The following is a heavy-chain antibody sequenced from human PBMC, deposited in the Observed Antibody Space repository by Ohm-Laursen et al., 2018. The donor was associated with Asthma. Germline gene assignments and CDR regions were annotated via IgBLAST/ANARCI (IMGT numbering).Heavy chain of an antibody. V-gene: IGHV3-33*06. Sequence: SLRLSCAASGFTFGSYGMHWVRQAPGKGLEWVAIIWYDGSNKYYADSVKGRFTISRDNSKNTLYLQMNSLRAEDTAVYYCAKDRGNIPYDYWGQGTLVTVSS. J-gene: IGHJ4*02. CDR2: IWYDGSNK. D-gene: IGHD2/OR15-2a*01. CDR1: GFTFGSYG. CDR3: AKDRGNIPYDY.